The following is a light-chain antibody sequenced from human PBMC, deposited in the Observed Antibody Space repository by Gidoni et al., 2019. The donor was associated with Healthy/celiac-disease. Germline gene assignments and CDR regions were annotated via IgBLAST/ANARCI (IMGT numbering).Light chain of an antibody. CDR2: AAS. Sequence: DIQMTQYPSSLSASVGDRVTITCRARQSISSYLNWYQQKPGKAPKLLIYAASSLQSGVPSRFSGSGSGTDFTLTISSLQPEDFATYSCQQSYSTPRGFTFGPGTKVEIK. CDR3: QQSYSTPRGFT. CDR1: QSISSY. J-gene: IGKJ3*01. V-gene: IGKV1-39*01.